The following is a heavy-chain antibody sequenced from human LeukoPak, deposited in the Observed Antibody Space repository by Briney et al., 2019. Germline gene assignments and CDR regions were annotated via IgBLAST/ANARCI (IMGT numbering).Heavy chain of an antibody. CDR2: IIPIFGTG. D-gene: IGHD3-10*01. CDR1: GGTFSSYA. V-gene: IGHV1-69*05. J-gene: IGHJ4*02. CDR3: ARVFTMVRGVPVDY. Sequence: GASVKVSCKASGGTFSSYAISWVRQAPGQGLEWMGGIIPIFGTGNYAQEFQGRVTITRDTSASTAYMELSSLRSEDTAVYYCARVFTMVRGVPVDYWGQGTLVTVSS.